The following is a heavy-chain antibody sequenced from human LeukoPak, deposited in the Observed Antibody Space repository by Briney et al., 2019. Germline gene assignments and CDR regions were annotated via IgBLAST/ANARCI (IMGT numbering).Heavy chain of an antibody. CDR1: GFTFDDYG. Sequence: PGGPLRLSCAASGFTFDDYGMYWVRQAPGKGLEWGFLISEDGGSTYYAGSVKVLFTISRDNSKHSLYLQMNSLRTEDTALYYCAKDIIDGYNFDYWGQGALVTVSS. CDR2: ISEDGGST. D-gene: IGHD5-24*01. V-gene: IGHV3-43*02. J-gene: IGHJ4*02. CDR3: AKDIIDGYNFDY.